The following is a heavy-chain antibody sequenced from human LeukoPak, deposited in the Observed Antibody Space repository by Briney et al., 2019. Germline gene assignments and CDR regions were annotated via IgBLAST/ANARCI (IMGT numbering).Heavy chain of an antibody. D-gene: IGHD2-2*01. J-gene: IGHJ4*02. CDR1: GFIFSTYW. V-gene: IGHV3-73*01. CDR2: IRDKANSYAT. CDR3: TRWDCTTTGCYPFDY. Sequence: GGSLRLSCAASGFIFSTYWMTWVRQAPGKGLEWVGRIRDKANSYATAYIASVKGRFTISRDDSKNTAYLQMSSLKTEDTAVYYCTRWDCTTTGCYPFDYWGQGNLVTVSS.